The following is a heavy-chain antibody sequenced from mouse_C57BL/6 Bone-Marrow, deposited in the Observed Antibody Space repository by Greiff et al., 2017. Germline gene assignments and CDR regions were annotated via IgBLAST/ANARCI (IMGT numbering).Heavy chain of an antibody. D-gene: IGHD1-3*01. V-gene: IGHV1-19*01. CDR3: ARADNYWFAY. CDR1: GYTFTDYY. CDR2: INPYNGGT. Sequence: EVQLQQSGPVLVKPGASVKMSCKASGYTFTDYYMNWVKQSHGKSLEWIGVINPYNGGTSYNQKFKGKATLTVDKSSSTAYMELNSLTSEDSAVYYCARADNYWFAYWGQGTLVTVSA. J-gene: IGHJ3*01.